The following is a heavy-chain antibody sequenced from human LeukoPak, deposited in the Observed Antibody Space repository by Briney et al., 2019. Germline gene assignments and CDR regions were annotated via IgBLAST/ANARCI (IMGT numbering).Heavy chain of an antibody. D-gene: IGHD6-13*01. CDR3: ARDDSSTWYIGY. CDR1: GFTFSTYS. Sequence: GGSLRLSCAASGFTFSTYSMNWVRQAPGKVREWVSYISSSSSNIYYADSVKGRFTISRDNAKNSLYLQMNSLRDEDTAVYYCARDDSSTWYIGYWGQGTLVTVSS. V-gene: IGHV3-48*02. CDR2: ISSSSSNI. J-gene: IGHJ4*02.